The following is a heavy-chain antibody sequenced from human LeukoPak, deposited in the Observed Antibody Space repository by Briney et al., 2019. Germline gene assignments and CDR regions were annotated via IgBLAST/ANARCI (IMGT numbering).Heavy chain of an antibody. D-gene: IGHD6-6*01. CDR1: GFTFSSYG. J-gene: IGHJ6*02. V-gene: IGHV3-30*18. Sequence: PGGSLRLSCAASGFTFSSYGMNWVRQAPGKGPEWVADIKYDGSKKYYADSVKGRFTISRDNSKNTLYLQMNTLRAEDTAVYYCAKDSSSLYYYYGMDVWGQGTTVTVSS. CDR2: IKYDGSKK. CDR3: AKDSSSLYYYYGMDV.